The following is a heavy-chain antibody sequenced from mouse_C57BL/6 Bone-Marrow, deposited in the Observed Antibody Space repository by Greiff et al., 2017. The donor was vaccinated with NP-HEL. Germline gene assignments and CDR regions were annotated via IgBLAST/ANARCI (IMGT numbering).Heavy chain of an antibody. Sequence: VQLKESGAELVRPGASVKLSCTASGFNIKDDYMHWVKQRPEQGLEWIGWIDPENGDTEYASKFQGKATITAETSSNTAYLQLSSLTSEDTAVYYCTTDYGSSYAPWFAYWGQGTLVTVSA. CDR3: TTDYGSSYAPWFAY. D-gene: IGHD1-1*01. V-gene: IGHV14-4*01. J-gene: IGHJ3*01. CDR2: IDPENGDT. CDR1: GFNIKDDY.